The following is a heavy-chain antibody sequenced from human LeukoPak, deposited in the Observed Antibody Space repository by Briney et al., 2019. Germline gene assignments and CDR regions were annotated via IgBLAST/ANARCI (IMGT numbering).Heavy chain of an antibody. CDR3: ASLYDILTGYSSIDY. V-gene: IGHV1-69*04. J-gene: IGHJ4*02. Sequence: SVKVSCRASGGTFSSYAISWVRQAPGQGLEWMGRMIPILGIANYAQKFQGRVTITADKSTSTAYMELSSLRSEDTAVYYCASLYDILTGYSSIDYWGQGTLVTVSS. D-gene: IGHD3-9*01. CDR2: MIPILGIA. CDR1: GGTFSSYA.